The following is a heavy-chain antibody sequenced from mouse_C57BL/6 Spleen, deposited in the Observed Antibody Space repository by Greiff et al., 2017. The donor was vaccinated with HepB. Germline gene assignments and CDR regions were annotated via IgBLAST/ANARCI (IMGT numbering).Heavy chain of an antibody. Sequence: VQLQQSGAELAKPGASVKLSCKASGYTFTSYWMHWVKQRPGQGLEWIGYINPSSGYTKYNQKFKDKATMTADKSSSTAYMQLSSLTYEDSAVYYCARWDVPYSKGTWFAYWGQGTLVTVSA. V-gene: IGHV1-7*01. J-gene: IGHJ3*01. D-gene: IGHD2-5*01. CDR1: GYTFTSYW. CDR2: INPSSGYT. CDR3: ARWDVPYSKGTWFAY.